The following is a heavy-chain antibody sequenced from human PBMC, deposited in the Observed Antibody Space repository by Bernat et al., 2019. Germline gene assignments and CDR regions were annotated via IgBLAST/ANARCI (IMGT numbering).Heavy chain of an antibody. D-gene: IGHD2-15*01. Sequence: QVQLQESGPGLVKPSETLSLTCTVSGGSVSSGSYYWSWIRQPPGKGLEWIGYIYYSGSTNYNPSLKSRVTISVDTSKNQFSLKLSSVTAADTAVYYCARLVVVAATPSYYYYYGMDVWGQGTTVTDSS. CDR1: GGSVSSGSYY. CDR3: ARLVVVAATPSYYYYYGMDV. CDR2: IYYSGST. V-gene: IGHV4-61*01. J-gene: IGHJ6*02.